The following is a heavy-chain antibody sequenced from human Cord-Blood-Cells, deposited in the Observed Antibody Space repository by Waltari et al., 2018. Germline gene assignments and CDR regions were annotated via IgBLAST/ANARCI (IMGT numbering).Heavy chain of an antibody. Sequence: QLQLQESGPGLVKPSETLSLTCTVSGGSISSSSYYWRWIRQPPGKGLGWIGSIYYSGNTYYNPSLKSRVTISVDTSKNQFSLKLSSVTAADTAVYYCARMSYWGSRAFDIWGQGTMVTVSS. J-gene: IGHJ3*02. CDR3: ARMSYWGSRAFDI. CDR2: IYYSGNT. V-gene: IGHV4-39*01. CDR1: GGSISSSSYY. D-gene: IGHD7-27*01.